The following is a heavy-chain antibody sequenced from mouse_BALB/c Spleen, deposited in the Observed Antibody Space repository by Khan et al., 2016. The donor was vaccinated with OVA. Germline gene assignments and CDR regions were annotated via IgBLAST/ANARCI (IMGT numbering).Heavy chain of an antibody. Sequence: VQLQESGAELARPGASVKLSCKASGYTFTDYYINWVKQRTGQGLEWIGEIYPGSGNTYSTEKFKGKATMTAGKSSSTAYMPLSSLTSEDSAVYFFARRNYFGYTFAYWGQVTLVTVSA. CDR1: GYTFTDYY. V-gene: IGHV1-77*01. CDR2: IYPGSGNT. CDR3: ARRNYFGYTFAY. J-gene: IGHJ3*01. D-gene: IGHD1-2*01.